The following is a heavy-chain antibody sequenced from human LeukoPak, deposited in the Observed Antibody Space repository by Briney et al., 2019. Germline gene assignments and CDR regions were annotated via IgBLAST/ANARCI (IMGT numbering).Heavy chain of an antibody. CDR1: GYTFTSYD. Sequence: ASVTVSYTASGYTFTSYDINWVRPATGQGLEWMGWMNPNSGNTGYAQKFQGRVTMTRNTSISTAYMELSSLRSEDTAVYYCARREWSEYHYWGQGTLVTVSS. CDR3: ARREWSEYHY. CDR2: MNPNSGNT. D-gene: IGHD2-2*01. J-gene: IGHJ4*02. V-gene: IGHV1-8*01.